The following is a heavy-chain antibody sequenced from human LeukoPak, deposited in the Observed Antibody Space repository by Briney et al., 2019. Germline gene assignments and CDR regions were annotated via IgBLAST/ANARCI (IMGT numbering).Heavy chain of an antibody. CDR3: AREMATIPGP. V-gene: IGHV3-7*01. CDR1: GFTFSTYW. Sequence: PGGSLRLSCAASGFTFSTYWMSWVRQAPGKGLEWVANIREDGGDIYYLDSLKGRFTISRDNAKNSLYLQMNSLRAEDTAVYYCAREMATIPGPWGQGTLVTVSS. J-gene: IGHJ5*02. CDR2: IREDGGDI. D-gene: IGHD5-24*01.